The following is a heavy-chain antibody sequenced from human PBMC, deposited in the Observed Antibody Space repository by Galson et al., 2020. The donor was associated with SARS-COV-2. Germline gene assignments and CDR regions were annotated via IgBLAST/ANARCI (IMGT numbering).Heavy chain of an antibody. J-gene: IGHJ4*02. D-gene: IGHD3-10*01. CDR2: IYYSGST. Sequence: SETLSLTCTVSGGSISSSLYYWGWIRQPPGKGLEWIGSIYYSGSTYYNPSLKSRVTTSVDASKNQFSLTLSSVTAADTAVYYCARQWIWFGDLWYFDDWGQGTLVTVSS. V-gene: IGHV4-39*01. CDR1: GGSISSSLYY. CDR3: ARQWIWFGDLWYFDD.